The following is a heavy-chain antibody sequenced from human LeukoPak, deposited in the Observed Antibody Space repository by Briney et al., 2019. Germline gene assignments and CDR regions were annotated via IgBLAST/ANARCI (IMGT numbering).Heavy chain of an antibody. CDR2: ISWDGGST. CDR3: AKVDRIAAAGTFDY. Sequence: PGGSLRLSCAASGFTFDDYAMHWVRQAPGQGLEWVSLISWDGGSTYYADSVKGRFTISRDNSKNSLYLQMNSLRAEDTAVYYCAKVDRIAAAGTFDYWGQGTLVTVSS. CDR1: GFTFDDYA. D-gene: IGHD6-13*01. V-gene: IGHV3-43D*03. J-gene: IGHJ4*02.